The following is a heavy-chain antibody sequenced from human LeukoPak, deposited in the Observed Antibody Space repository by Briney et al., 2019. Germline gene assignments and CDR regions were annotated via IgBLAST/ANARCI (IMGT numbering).Heavy chain of an antibody. CDR2: INRDGSST. Sequence: GGPLRLSCVTSGFTLRNSLIYWVRLARGRGLVWVSRINRDGSSTAYADSVKGRFTISRDNATNTLFLQMNSLRAAATAVYYCATYNWNYEADYWGQGGLVTASS. CDR3: ATYNWNYEADY. J-gene: IGHJ4*02. V-gene: IGHV3-74*01. D-gene: IGHD1-1*01. CDR1: GFTLRNSL.